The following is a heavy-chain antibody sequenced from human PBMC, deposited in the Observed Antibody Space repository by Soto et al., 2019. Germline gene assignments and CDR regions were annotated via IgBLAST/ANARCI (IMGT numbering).Heavy chain of an antibody. V-gene: IGHV3-30*18. CDR1: GFTFNFYG. Sequence: GGFLRLSCDASGFTFNFYGMHWVRQAPGKGLEWVAVISYDGSDKYYADSVRGRFTISRDNTKNTVWLQMNSLRGEDTAVYYCAKERRYSFDALDLWGQGTLVTVS. CDR2: ISYDGSDK. D-gene: IGHD5-18*01. J-gene: IGHJ3*01. CDR3: AKERRYSFDALDL.